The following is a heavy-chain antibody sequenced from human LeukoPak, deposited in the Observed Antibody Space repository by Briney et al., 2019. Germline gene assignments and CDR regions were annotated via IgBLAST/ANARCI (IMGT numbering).Heavy chain of an antibody. CDR2: ITASGTAM. CDR3: ASSGSYRFDY. D-gene: IGHD1-26*01. J-gene: IGHJ4*02. V-gene: IGHV3-48*02. CDR1: GFTFSSYS. Sequence: GGSLILSCAASGFTFSSYSMNWVRQAPGKGPEWVSHITASGTAMFYADSVKGRFTISRDNAKNSLYLQMNSLRDEDTAVYYCASSGSYRFDYWGQGTLVTVSS.